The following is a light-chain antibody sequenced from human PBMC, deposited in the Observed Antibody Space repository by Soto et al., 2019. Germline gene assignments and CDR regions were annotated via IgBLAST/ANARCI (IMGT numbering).Light chain of an antibody. CDR3: QAWDSNNVV. Sequence: SYELTQPPSVSVSPGQTASITCSGDKLGQKYACWYQQKPGQSPVLVIYQDTKRSSGIPERFSGSNSGNTATLTISGTQAMDEADYYCQAWDSNNVVFGGGTKLTVL. CDR1: KLGQKY. V-gene: IGLV3-1*01. J-gene: IGLJ2*01. CDR2: QDT.